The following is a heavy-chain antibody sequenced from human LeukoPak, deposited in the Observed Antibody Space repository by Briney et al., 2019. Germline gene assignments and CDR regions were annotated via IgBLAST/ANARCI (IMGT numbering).Heavy chain of an antibody. V-gene: IGHV6-1*01. J-gene: IGHJ6*03. Sequence: SQTLSLTCAISGDSVSSNSAAWNWIRQSPSRGLKLLGRTYYRTKWYNDYAVSVKSRITINPDTSKNQYYLQLNSVTPEDTAVYYCAREYISSWLSYYYYYYMDVWAKGTTVSVSS. CDR2: TYYRTKWYN. D-gene: IGHD6-13*01. CDR3: AREYISSWLSYYYYYYMDV. CDR1: GDSVSSNSAA.